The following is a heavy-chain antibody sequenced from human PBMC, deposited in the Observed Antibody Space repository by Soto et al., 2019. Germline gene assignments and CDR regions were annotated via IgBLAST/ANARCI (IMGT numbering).Heavy chain of an antibody. Sequence: SETLSLTCTVSGGSISSGGYYWSWIRQHPGKGLEWIGYIYYSGSTNYNPSLKSRVTISVDTSKNQFSLKLSSVTAADTAVYYCARSGVGYCSGGSCYSSDGWFDSRGQGTLVTVSS. V-gene: IGHV4-61*08. CDR2: IYYSGST. CDR3: ARSGVGYCSGGSCYSSDGWFDS. CDR1: GGSISSGGYY. D-gene: IGHD2-15*01. J-gene: IGHJ5*01.